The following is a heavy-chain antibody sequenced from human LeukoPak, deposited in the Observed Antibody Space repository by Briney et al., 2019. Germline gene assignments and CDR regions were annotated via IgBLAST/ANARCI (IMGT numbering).Heavy chain of an antibody. V-gene: IGHV3-33*08. J-gene: IGHJ6*02. CDR1: GFTFSSYG. CDR2: IWYDGSNK. CDR3: ARDRARRHIVATIYYYYYYGMDV. Sequence: PGRSLRLSCAASGFTFSSYGMHWVRQAPGKGPEWVAVIWYDGSNKYYADSVKGRFTISRDNSKNTLYLQMNSLRAEDTAVYYCARDRARRHIVATIYYYYYYGMDVWGQGTTVTVSS. D-gene: IGHD5-12*01.